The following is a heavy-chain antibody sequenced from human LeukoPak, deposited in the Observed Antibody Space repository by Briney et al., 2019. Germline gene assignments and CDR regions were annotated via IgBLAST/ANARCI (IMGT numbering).Heavy chain of an antibody. Sequence: GGSLRLSCAASGFTFSDYYMSWIRQAPGKGLEWVSAISGSGGSTYYADSVKGRFTISRDNSKNMLYLQMNSLRAEDTAVFYCAKDYYYGSGSYYTEFDYWGQGTLVTVSS. D-gene: IGHD3-10*01. CDR1: GFTFSDYY. V-gene: IGHV3-23*01. CDR2: ISGSGGST. CDR3: AKDYYYGSGSYYTEFDY. J-gene: IGHJ4*02.